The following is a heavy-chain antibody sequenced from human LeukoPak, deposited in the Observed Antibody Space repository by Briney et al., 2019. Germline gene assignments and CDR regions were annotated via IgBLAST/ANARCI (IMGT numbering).Heavy chain of an antibody. CDR2: ISGSGGST. J-gene: IGHJ4*02. CDR1: GFTFSSYA. D-gene: IGHD3-10*01. Sequence: HPGGSLRLSCAASGFTFSSYAMSWVRQAPGKGLEWVSAISGSGGSTYYADSVKGRFTISRDNSKNTLYLQMNSLRAEDTAVYYCAKDLGESVEVRGFDYWGQGNLVTVSS. CDR3: AKDLGESVEVRGFDY. V-gene: IGHV3-23*01.